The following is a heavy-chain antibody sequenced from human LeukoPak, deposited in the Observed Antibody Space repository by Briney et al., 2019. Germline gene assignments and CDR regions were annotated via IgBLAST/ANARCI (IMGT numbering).Heavy chain of an antibody. CDR2: ISWNSGSI. Sequence: PGGSLRLSRAASGFTFDDYAMHWVRQAPGKGLEWVSGISWNSGSIGYADSVKGRFTISRDNAKNSLYLQMNSLRAEDTALYYCAKSNYYGSGSLGYWGQGTLVTVSS. J-gene: IGHJ4*02. CDR3: AKSNYYGSGSLGY. CDR1: GFTFDDYA. D-gene: IGHD3-10*01. V-gene: IGHV3-9*01.